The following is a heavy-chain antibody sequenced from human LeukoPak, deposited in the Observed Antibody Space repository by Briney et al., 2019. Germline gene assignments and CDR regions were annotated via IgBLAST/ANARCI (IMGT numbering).Heavy chain of an antibody. Sequence: GGSLRLSCAASGFTFNSYALSWVRQAPGKGLEWVSTIGGGGENTYYADSVKGRFTTSRDNSRNTLYLQMKSLRAEDTAVYFCAKVLTGSQDYWGQGTLVTVSS. CDR1: GFTFNSYA. J-gene: IGHJ4*02. CDR3: AKVLTGSQDY. D-gene: IGHD7-27*01. CDR2: IGGGGENT. V-gene: IGHV3-23*01.